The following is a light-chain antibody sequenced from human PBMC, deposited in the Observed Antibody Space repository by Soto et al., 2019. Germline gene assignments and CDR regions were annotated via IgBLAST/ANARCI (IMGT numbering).Light chain of an antibody. V-gene: IGKV3-11*01. CDR2: DAS. CDR1: QSVSRY. J-gene: IGKJ5*01. Sequence: EIVMTQSPYTLYVSPGEGATLSCRASQSVSRYLAWYQQKPGQAPRLLIYDASNRATGIPARFSGSGSGTDFTLTISSLEPEDFAVYYCQQRSNWPITFGQGTRLEIK. CDR3: QQRSNWPIT.